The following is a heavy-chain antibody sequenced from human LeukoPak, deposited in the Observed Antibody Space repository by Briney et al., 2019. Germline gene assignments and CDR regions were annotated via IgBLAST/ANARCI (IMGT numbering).Heavy chain of an antibody. CDR2: ISTYNGNT. CDR3: AREAAMSDYYDSSGLNWFDP. CDR1: GYTFTSYG. J-gene: IGHJ5*02. D-gene: IGHD3-22*01. V-gene: IGHV1-18*01. Sequence: ASVKVSCKASGYTFTSYGIIWVRQAPGQGLEWMGWISTYNGNTNYAQKFQGRVTMTRDTSISTAYMELSRLRSDDTAVYYCAREAAMSDYYDSSGLNWFDPWGQGTLVTVSS.